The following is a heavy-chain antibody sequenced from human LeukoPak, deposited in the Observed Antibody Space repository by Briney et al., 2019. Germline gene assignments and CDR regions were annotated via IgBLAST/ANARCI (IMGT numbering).Heavy chain of an antibody. CDR1: GGSISSGSYY. V-gene: IGHV4-61*02. D-gene: IGHD2-2*02. J-gene: IGHJ4*02. CDR3: ARVPDRYCSSTSCYRGGFDY. CDR2: IYTSGST. Sequence: TLSLTCTVSGGSISSGSYYWSWIRQPAGKGLEWIGRIYTSGSTNYNPSLKSRVTISVDTSKNQFSLKLSSVTAADTAVYYCARVPDRYCSSTSCYRGGFDYWGQGTLVTVSS.